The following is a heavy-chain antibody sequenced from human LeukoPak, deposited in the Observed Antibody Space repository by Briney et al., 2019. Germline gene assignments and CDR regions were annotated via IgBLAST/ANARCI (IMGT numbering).Heavy chain of an antibody. J-gene: IGHJ4*02. CDR2: INHSGST. V-gene: IGHV4-34*01. CDR3: ARYSYGSTYYFDY. D-gene: IGHD5-18*01. Sequence: PSETLSLTCAVYGGSFSGYYWSWIRQPPGKGLEWIGEINHSGSTNYNPSLKSRVTISVDTSKNQFSLKLSSVTAADTAVYYCARYSYGSTYYFDYWGQGTLVTVSS. CDR1: GGSFSGYY.